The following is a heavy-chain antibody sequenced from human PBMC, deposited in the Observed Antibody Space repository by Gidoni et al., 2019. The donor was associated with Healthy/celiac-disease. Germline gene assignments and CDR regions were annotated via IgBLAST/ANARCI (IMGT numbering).Heavy chain of an antibody. V-gene: IGHV3-49*03. Sequence: EVQLVESGGGLVQPGRSLRLSCTASGFTFGDYAMSWFRQAPGKGLEWVGFIRRKAYGGTTEYAASVKGRFTISRDDSKSIAYLQMNSLKTEDTAVYYCTREMTYYYYGMDVWGQGTTVTVSS. CDR3: TREMTYYYYGMDV. CDR2: IRRKAYGGTT. CDR1: GFTFGDYA. J-gene: IGHJ6*02.